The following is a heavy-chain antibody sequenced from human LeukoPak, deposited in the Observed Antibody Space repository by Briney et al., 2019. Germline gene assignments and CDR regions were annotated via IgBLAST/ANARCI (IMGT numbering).Heavy chain of an antibody. J-gene: IGHJ4*02. CDR3: ARRKDDYYGSGTFDY. CDR2: IYYSGST. Sequence: PSETLSLTCTVSGGSISSYYWSWIRQPPGKGLEWIGYIYYSGSTNYNPSLKSRVTISVDTSKNQFSLKLSSVTAADTAVYYCARRKDDYYGSGTFDYWGQGTLVTVSS. CDR1: GGSISSYY. V-gene: IGHV4-59*08. D-gene: IGHD3-10*01.